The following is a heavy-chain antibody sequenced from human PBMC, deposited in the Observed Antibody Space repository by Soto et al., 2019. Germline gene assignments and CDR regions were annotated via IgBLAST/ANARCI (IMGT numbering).Heavy chain of an antibody. CDR1: GFTFDDYA. D-gene: IGHD6-19*01. Sequence: LRLSCAASGFTFDDYAMHWVRQAPGKGLEWVSGISWNSGSIGYADSVKGRFTISRDNAKNSLYLQMNSLRAEDTALYYCARGTAVAAHYYYYGMDVWGQGTTVTVSS. CDR2: ISWNSGSI. CDR3: ARGTAVAAHYYYYGMDV. V-gene: IGHV3-9*01. J-gene: IGHJ6*02.